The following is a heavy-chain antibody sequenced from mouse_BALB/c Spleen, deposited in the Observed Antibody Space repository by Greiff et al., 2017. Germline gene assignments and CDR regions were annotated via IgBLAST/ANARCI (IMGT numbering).Heavy chain of an antibody. D-gene: IGHD2-10*02. V-gene: IGHV1-5*01. J-gene: IGHJ3*01. Sequence: VQLQQSGTVLARPGASVKMSCKASGYSFTSYWMHWVKQRPGQGLEWIGAIYPGNSDTSYNQKFKGKAKLTAVTSASTAYMELSSLTNEDSAVYYCARGGVWGYGAWFAYWGQGTLVTVSA. CDR3: ARGGVWGYGAWFAY. CDR1: GYSFTSYW. CDR2: IYPGNSDT.